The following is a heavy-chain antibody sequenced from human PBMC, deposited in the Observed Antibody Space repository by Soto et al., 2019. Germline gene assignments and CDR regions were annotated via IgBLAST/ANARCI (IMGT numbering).Heavy chain of an antibody. V-gene: IGHV1-69*02. CDR3: ATLLDEIDY. J-gene: IGHJ4*02. Sequence: QVQLVQSGAEVKKPGSSVKVSCKASGGTFSSYTISWVRQAPGQGLEWMGRIIPILGIANYAQKFQGRVTITADQSPSTAYMELSSLRSEDTAVYYCATLLDEIDYWGQGTLVTVSS. CDR2: IIPILGIA. CDR1: GGTFSSYT.